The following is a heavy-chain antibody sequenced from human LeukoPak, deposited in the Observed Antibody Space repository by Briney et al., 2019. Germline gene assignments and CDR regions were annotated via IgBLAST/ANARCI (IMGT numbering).Heavy chain of an antibody. CDR3: ARDYDSSGYYLVSGMDV. J-gene: IGHJ6*02. CDR2: ISGSGGST. Sequence: PGGSLRLSCAASGFTFSSYAMSWVRQAPGKGLEWVSAISGSGGSTYYADSVKGRFTISRDNSKNTLYLQMNSLRAEDTAVYYCARDYDSSGYYLVSGMDVWGQGTTVTVSS. CDR1: GFTFSSYA. D-gene: IGHD3-22*01. V-gene: IGHV3-23*01.